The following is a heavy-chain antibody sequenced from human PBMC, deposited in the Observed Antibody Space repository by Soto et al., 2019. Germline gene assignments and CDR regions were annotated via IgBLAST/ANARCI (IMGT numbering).Heavy chain of an antibody. CDR1: GFTFSSYS. Sequence: GGSLRLSCAASGFTFSSYSMNWVRQAPGKGLEWVSSISSSSSYIYYADSVKGRFTISRDNAKNSLYLQMNSLRAEDTAVYYCAGDRAAAADYYYYGMDVWGQGTTVTVSS. CDR2: ISSSSSYI. CDR3: AGDRAAAADYYYYGMDV. D-gene: IGHD6-13*01. V-gene: IGHV3-21*01. J-gene: IGHJ6*02.